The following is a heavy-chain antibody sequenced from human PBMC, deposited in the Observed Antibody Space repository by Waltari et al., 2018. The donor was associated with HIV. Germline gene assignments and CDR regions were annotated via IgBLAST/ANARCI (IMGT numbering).Heavy chain of an antibody. CDR1: GFTFSSYA. CDR2: ISYDGNNI. Sequence: QVQLVESGGGVVQSGRSLRLSCAASGFTFSSYAMPWVRQAPGQGLEWVAVISYDGNNIEYADSVKVRFTISRDNSKNTLYLQMNSLRAEDTALYYCARDPRALIIVTTFSYGVDVWGQGTAVTVSS. D-gene: IGHD3-22*01. CDR3: ARDPRALIIVTTFSYGVDV. J-gene: IGHJ6*02. V-gene: IGHV3-30*07.